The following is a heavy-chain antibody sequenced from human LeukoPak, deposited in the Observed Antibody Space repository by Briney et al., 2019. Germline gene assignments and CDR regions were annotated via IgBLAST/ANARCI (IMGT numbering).Heavy chain of an antibody. J-gene: IGHJ4*02. Sequence: SETLSLTCTVSGGSISSYYWSWIRQPPGKGLEWIGYIYHSGSTNYNPSLKSRVTISVDTSKNQFSLKLSSVTAADTAVYYCARRVGATGEVDYWGQGTLVTVSS. CDR1: GGSISSYY. V-gene: IGHV4-59*08. CDR2: IYHSGST. CDR3: ARRVGATGEVDY. D-gene: IGHD1-26*01.